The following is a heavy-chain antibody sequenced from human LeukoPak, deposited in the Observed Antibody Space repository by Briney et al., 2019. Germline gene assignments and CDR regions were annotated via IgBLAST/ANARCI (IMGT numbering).Heavy chain of an antibody. D-gene: IGHD5-24*01. CDR2: IKTDGGEI. CDR3: ARDLHNWPC. V-gene: IGHV3-74*01. J-gene: IGHJ4*02. CDR1: GFTFSSYW. Sequence: GESLRLSCAASGFTFSSYWMYWVRQAPGKGLVWVSRIKTDGGEINYADSVRGRFTVSRDNAKNTLYLQVNSLRAEDTAVYYCARDLHNWPCWGQGTLVTVSS.